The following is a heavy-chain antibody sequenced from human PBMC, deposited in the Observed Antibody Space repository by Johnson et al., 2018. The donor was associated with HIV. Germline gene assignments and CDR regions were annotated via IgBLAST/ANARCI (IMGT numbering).Heavy chain of an antibody. CDR2: INWNGGST. J-gene: IGHJ3*02. V-gene: IGHV3-20*04. Sequence: VQLVESGGGVVRPGGSLRLSCAASGFTFNDYGMSWVRQAPGKGLEWVSGINWNGGSTGYADSVKGRFTISRDNAKNSLYLQMNSLRAEDMAVYYCARGENYYDSSGYWDDAFDIWGQGTMVTVSS. CDR1: GFTFNDYG. D-gene: IGHD3-22*01. CDR3: ARGENYYDSSGYWDDAFDI.